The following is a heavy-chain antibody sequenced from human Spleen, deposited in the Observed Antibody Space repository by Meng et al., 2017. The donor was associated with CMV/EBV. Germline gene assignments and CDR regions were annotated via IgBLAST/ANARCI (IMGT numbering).Heavy chain of an antibody. CDR2: INHSGST. D-gene: IGHD6-13*01. Sequence: PTGAVYGGSFSGYYWSWIRQPPGKGLEWIGEINHSGSTNYNPSLKSRVTISVDTSKNQFSLKLSSVTAADTAVYYCARSRERLVPNYWGQGTLVTVSS. V-gene: IGHV4-34*01. CDR1: GGSFSGYY. CDR3: ARSRERLVPNY. J-gene: IGHJ4*02.